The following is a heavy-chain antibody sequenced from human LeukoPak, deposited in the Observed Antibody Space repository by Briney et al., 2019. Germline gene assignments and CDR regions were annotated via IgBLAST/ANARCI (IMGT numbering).Heavy chain of an antibody. D-gene: IGHD4-17*01. Sequence: PGRSLRLSCAASGFSFSNHGMHWVRQAPGKGLEWVAVISYDGSNKYYADSVKGRFTISRDNSKNTLYLQMNSLRAEDTAVYYCAKEDYGDYVWWGQGTLVTVSS. CDR3: AKEDYGDYVW. V-gene: IGHV3-30*18. CDR2: ISYDGSNK. J-gene: IGHJ4*02. CDR1: GFSFSNHG.